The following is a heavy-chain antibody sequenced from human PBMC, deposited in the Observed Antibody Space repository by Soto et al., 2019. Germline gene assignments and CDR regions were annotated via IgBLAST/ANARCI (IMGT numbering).Heavy chain of an antibody. J-gene: IGHJ6*02. V-gene: IGHV5-51*01. CDR1: GYTFTNYW. CDR3: AASIFYYGMDV. CDR2: IYPGDSDT. Sequence: GESLKISCKGSGYTFTNYWIGWVRQMPGKGPEWMGIIYPGDSDTKYNPSFQGQVTISANKSITTTYLQWSSLKASDTAIYYCAASIFYYGMDVWGQGTTVTVSS.